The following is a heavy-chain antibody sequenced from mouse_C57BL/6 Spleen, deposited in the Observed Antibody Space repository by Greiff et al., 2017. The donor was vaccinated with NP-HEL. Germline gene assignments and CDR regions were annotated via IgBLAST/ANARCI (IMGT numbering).Heavy chain of an antibody. Sequence: EVQLQQSGPELVKPGASVKISCKASGYSFTGYYMNWVKQSPEKSLEWIGEINPSTGGTTYNQKFKAKATLTVDKSSSTAYMQLKSLTSEDSAVYYCARWGGDYDGVYYFDYWGQGTTLTVSS. CDR2: INPSTGGT. J-gene: IGHJ2*01. CDR1: GYSFTGYY. D-gene: IGHD2-4*01. V-gene: IGHV1-42*01. CDR3: ARWGGDYDGVYYFDY.